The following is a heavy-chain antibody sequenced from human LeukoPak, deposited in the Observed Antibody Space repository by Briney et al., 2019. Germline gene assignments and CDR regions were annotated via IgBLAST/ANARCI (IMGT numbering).Heavy chain of an antibody. CDR2: IIPIFGTV. V-gene: IGHV1-69*05. J-gene: IGHJ3*02. CDR1: GGTFNNYA. D-gene: IGHD1-26*01. CDR3: ARVSYSGTYQGASAFDI. Sequence: SVKVSCKASGGTFNNYAITWVRQAPGQGLEWMGRIIPIFGTVNYAQKFQGRVTISTDESTSTAYMELTSLRSEDTAVYYCARVSYSGTYQGASAFDIWGQGTVVTISS.